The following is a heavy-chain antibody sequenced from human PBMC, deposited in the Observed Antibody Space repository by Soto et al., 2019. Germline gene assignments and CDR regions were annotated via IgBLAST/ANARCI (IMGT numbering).Heavy chain of an antibody. Sequence: QVRLVQSGAEVKKTESSVKVSCEASGTTFSNFAIGWVRQAPGQGLEWMGGIILPFGTPNYAQKFQGRVTMPADXSMTTVYMELRGLRSGDTAVYYCVRGPDYEGYFDYWGQGTLVTVSS. D-gene: IGHD3-22*01. CDR1: GTTFSNFA. J-gene: IGHJ4*02. V-gene: IGHV1-69*12. CDR3: VRGPDYEGYFDY. CDR2: IILPFGTP.